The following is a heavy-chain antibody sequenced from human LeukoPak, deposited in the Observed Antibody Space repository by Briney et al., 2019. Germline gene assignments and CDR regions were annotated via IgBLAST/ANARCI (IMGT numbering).Heavy chain of an antibody. CDR2: IYYSGST. Sequence: SETLSLTCTVSGGSISSYYWSWIRQPPGKGLDWIGYIYYSGSTNYNPSLKSRVTISVDTSKNQFSLKLSSVTAADTAVYYCARDRTYYYDSSGYGFDYWGQGTLVTVSS. CDR3: ARDRTYYYDSSGYGFDY. CDR1: GGSISSYY. V-gene: IGHV4-59*01. D-gene: IGHD3-22*01. J-gene: IGHJ4*02.